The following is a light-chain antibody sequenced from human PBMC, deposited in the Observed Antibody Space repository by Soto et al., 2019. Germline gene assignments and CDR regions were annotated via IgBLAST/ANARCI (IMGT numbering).Light chain of an antibody. CDR3: QQYNNWPPWT. CDR1: QSVSSN. CDR2: GAS. V-gene: IGKV3-15*01. J-gene: IGKJ1*01. Sequence: EIVMTQSPATLSVSPGERATLSCRAGQSVSSNLAWYQHKPGQAPRLLIYGASTRATGIPARFSGSGSGTEFTLTISSLQSEDFAVYYCQQYNNWPPWTLGQGTKVDNK.